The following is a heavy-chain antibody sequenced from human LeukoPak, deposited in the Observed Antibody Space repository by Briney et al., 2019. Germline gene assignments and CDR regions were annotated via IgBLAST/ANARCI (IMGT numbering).Heavy chain of an antibody. J-gene: IGHJ4*02. V-gene: IGHV1-18*04. CDR1: GYTLTTFG. CDR2: ISAYNGNP. CDR3: ARDRHSSGWENFDY. D-gene: IGHD6-19*01. Sequence: ASVKVSCKASGYTLTTFGISWVRQAPGQGLEWMGWISAYNGNPNYAQKLRGRVTMTTDTSTSTAYMELRSLRPDDTAVYYCARDRHSSGWENFDYWGQGTLLTVSS.